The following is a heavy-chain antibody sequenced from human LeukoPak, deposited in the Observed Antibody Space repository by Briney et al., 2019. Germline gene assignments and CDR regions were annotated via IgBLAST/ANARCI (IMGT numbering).Heavy chain of an antibody. CDR1: GYTFTSYG. CDR3: ARGGSSSWYSPPGHDAFDI. J-gene: IGHJ3*02. D-gene: IGHD6-13*01. Sequence: ASVKVSCKASGYTFTSYGISWVRQAPGQGLEWMGWISAYNGNTNYAQKLQGRVTMTTDTSTSTAHMELRSLRSDDTAVHYCARGGSSSWYSPPGHDAFDIWGQGTMVTVSS. CDR2: ISAYNGNT. V-gene: IGHV1-18*01.